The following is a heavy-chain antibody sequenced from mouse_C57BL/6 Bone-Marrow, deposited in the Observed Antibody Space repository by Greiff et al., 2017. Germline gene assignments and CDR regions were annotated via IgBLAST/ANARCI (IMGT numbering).Heavy chain of an antibody. V-gene: IGHV5-9-1*02. Sequence: EVMLVESGEGLVKPGGSLKLSCAASGFTFSSYAMSWVRQTPEKRLEWVAYISSGGDYIYYADTVKGRFTISRDNAKNTLYLQRSSLKSEDTAMYYCTRDDYGSSYAWFAYWGQGTLVTVSA. CDR1: GFTFSSYA. D-gene: IGHD1-1*01. CDR2: ISSGGDYI. J-gene: IGHJ3*01. CDR3: TRDDYGSSYAWFAY.